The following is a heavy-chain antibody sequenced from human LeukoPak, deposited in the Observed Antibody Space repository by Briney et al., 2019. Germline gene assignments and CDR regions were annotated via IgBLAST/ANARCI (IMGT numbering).Heavy chain of an antibody. CDR2: MYNSGST. Sequence: PSQTLSLTCTVSGGSISSDTCYWSWIRQPAGKGLEWIGRMYNSGSTNYNPSLKSRVTISVDTSKNQFSLKLSSVTAADTAVYYCARDVYGSGSYDDYWGQGTLVTVSS. J-gene: IGHJ4*02. CDR3: ARDVYGSGSYDDY. V-gene: IGHV4-61*02. CDR1: GGSISSDTCY. D-gene: IGHD3-10*01.